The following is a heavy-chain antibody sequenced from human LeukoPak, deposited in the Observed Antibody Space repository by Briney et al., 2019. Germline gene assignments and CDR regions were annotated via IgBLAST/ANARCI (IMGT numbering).Heavy chain of an antibody. V-gene: IGHV1-18*01. CDR3: ARGKITMIVDGSFDY. CDR2: ISAYNDNT. Sequence: ASVKVSCKASGYTFTSYGISWVRQAPGQGLEWMGWISAYNDNTNYAQKLQGRVTMTTDTSTSTAYMELRSLRSDDTAVYYCARGKITMIVDGSFDYWGQGTLVTVSS. J-gene: IGHJ4*02. D-gene: IGHD3-22*01. CDR1: GYTFTSYG.